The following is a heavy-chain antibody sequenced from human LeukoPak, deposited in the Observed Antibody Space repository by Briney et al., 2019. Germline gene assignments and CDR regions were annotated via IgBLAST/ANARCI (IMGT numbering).Heavy chain of an antibody. Sequence: SETLSLTCTVSGGSISSYYWGWIRQPPGKGLEWIGSIYYSGSTYYNPSLKSRVTISVDTSKNQFSLKLSSVTAADTAVYYCARTRLRMDNWFDPWGQGTLVTVSS. V-gene: IGHV4-39*07. CDR1: GGSISSYY. D-gene: IGHD4-17*01. CDR2: IYYSGST. J-gene: IGHJ5*02. CDR3: ARTRLRMDNWFDP.